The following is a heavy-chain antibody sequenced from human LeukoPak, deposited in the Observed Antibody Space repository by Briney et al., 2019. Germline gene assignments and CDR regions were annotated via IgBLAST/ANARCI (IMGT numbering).Heavy chain of an antibody. CDR2: IGSSGNYI. CDR3: ARDSDSSSSSWFDP. D-gene: IGHD6-6*01. V-gene: IGHV3-21*01. CDR1: GFTFSIYN. Sequence: GGSLRLSCAASGFTFSIYNMNWVRQAPGKGLEWVSSIGSSGNYIYYADSVKGRFTISRDNAKNSLYLQINSLGAEDTAVYYCARDSDSSSSSWFDPWGQGTLVTVSS. J-gene: IGHJ5*02.